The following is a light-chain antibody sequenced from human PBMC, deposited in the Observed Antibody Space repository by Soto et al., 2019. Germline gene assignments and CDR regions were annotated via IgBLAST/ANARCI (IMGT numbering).Light chain of an antibody. CDR1: QSVLYISNNKNY. CDR3: QQYYSTPLT. V-gene: IGKV4-1*01. J-gene: IGKJ1*01. CDR2: WAS. Sequence: DIVMTQSPDSLAVSLGERATINCKSSQSVLYISNNKNYLAWYQQKPGQPPKLLIYWASTRESGVPDRFSGSGSGTDFTLTISSLQAEDVAVYYCQQYYSTPLTFGQGTQVEIK.